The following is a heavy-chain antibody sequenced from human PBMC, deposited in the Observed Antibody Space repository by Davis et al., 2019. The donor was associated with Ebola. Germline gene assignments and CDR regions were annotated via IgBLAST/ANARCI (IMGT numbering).Heavy chain of an antibody. Sequence: SETLSLTCAVYGGSFSGYYWSWIRQPPGKGLEWIGYIYYSGSTNYNPSLKSRVTISVDTSKNQFSLKLSSVTAADTAVYYCARAAGYYYDSSGYYSRYGMDVWGQGTTVTVSS. CDR2: IYYSGST. J-gene: IGHJ6*02. CDR3: ARAAGYYYDSSGYYSRYGMDV. V-gene: IGHV4-59*01. D-gene: IGHD3-22*01. CDR1: GGSFSGYY.